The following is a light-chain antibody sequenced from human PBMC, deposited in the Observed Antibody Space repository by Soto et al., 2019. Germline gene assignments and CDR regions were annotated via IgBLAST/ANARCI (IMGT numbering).Light chain of an antibody. V-gene: IGKV3-15*01. J-gene: IGKJ4*01. CDR1: QSVTNSY. Sequence: IVMTQSPVTLSVSPGERATLSCRASQSVTNSYLAWYQQKPGQAPRLLIFGASTRAAGIPARFSGSGSGTEFTLTISSLQSEDFEVYYCQQYSNWPITFGGGTKV. CDR2: GAS. CDR3: QQYSNWPIT.